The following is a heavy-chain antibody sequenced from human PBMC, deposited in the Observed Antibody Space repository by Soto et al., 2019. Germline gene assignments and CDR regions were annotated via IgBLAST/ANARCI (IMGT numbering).Heavy chain of an antibody. J-gene: IGHJ6*02. D-gene: IGHD1-1*01. V-gene: IGHV3-23*01. Sequence: GGSLRLSCAASGFTFSSYAMSWVRQAPGKGLEWVSAISGSGGSTYYADSVKGRFTISRDNSKNTPYLQMNSLRAEDTAVYYCAKDLNEYYYYGMDVWGQGTTVTVSS. CDR3: AKDLNEYYYYGMDV. CDR1: GFTFSSYA. CDR2: ISGSGGST.